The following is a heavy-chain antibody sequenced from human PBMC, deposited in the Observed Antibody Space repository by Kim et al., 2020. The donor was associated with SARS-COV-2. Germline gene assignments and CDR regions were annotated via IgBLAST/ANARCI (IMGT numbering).Heavy chain of an antibody. Sequence: SETLSLTCSVSGASIYNSNSYWAWIRQAPGKGLEWIGSIYYSGSTYYNPSLKSRVSISVDTSKNHFSLKIISATAADTAVYFCARDADYCASDCLPHWG. J-gene: IGHJ1*01. CDR2: IYYSGST. CDR3: ARDADYCASDCLPH. D-gene: IGHD2-21*02. V-gene: IGHV4-39*07. CDR1: GASIYNSNSY.